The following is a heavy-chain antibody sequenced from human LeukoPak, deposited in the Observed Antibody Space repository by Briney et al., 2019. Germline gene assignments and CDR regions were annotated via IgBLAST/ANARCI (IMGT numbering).Heavy chain of an antibody. J-gene: IGHJ4*02. Sequence: SETLSLTCTVSGGSFSSSSYYWGWIRQPPGKGLEWIGSVYYTGATYYNPSLKSRVAMSADTSKNRFSLNLMSVTAEDTAVYFCARASILLWLGKFTFYFDDWGQGTLVTVSS. CDR3: ARASILLWLGKFTFYFDD. CDR2: VYYTGAT. V-gene: IGHV4-39*07. CDR1: GGSFSSSSYY. D-gene: IGHD3-10*01.